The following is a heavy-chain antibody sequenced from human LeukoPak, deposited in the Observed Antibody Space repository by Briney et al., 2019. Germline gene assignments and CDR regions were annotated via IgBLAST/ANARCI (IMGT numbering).Heavy chain of an antibody. CDR2: IYYSGST. Sequence: SETLSLTCTVSGGSISSYYWSWIRQPLGKGPEWIGYIYYSGSTNYNPSLKSRVTISVDTSKNQFSLKLSSVTAADTAVYYCARYRGTFDYWGQGTLVTVSS. CDR1: GGSISSYY. V-gene: IGHV4-59*01. CDR3: ARYRGTFDY. J-gene: IGHJ4*02. D-gene: IGHD1-1*01.